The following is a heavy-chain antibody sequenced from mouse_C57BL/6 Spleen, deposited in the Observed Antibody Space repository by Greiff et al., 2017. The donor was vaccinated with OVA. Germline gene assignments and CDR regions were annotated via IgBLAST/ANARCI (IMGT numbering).Heavy chain of an antibody. D-gene: IGHD4-1*02. J-gene: IGHJ1*03. CDR2: INPSSGYT. CDR1: GYTFTSYT. V-gene: IGHV1-4*01. Sequence: QVQLQQSGAELARPGASVKMSCKASGYTFTSYTMHWVKQRPGQGLEWIGYINPSSGYTKYNQKFKDKATLTADKSSSTAYMQLSSLTSEDSAVYYCATTTGTTGDWYFDVWGTGTTVTVSS. CDR3: ATTTGTTGDWYFDV.